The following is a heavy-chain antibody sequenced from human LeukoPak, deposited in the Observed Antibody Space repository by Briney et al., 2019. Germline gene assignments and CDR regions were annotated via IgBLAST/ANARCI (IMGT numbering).Heavy chain of an antibody. D-gene: IGHD3-10*01. V-gene: IGHV1-69*01. J-gene: IGHJ6*03. CDR3: ARDFGLYGSGSYYYYYYMDV. Sequence: ASVKVSCKASGGTFSSYAISWVRQAPGQGLEWMGGIIPIFGTANYAQKFQGRVTITADESTSTAYMELSSLRSEDTAVYYCARDFGLYGSGSYYYYYYMDVWGKGTTVTVSS. CDR1: GGTFSSYA. CDR2: IIPIFGTA.